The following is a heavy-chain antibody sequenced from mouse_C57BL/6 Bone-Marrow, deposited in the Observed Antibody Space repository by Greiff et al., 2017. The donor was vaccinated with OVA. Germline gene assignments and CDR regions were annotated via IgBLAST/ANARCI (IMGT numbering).Heavy chain of an antibody. CDR1: GFSFNTYA. Sequence: EVQVVESGGGLVQPKGSLKLSCAASGFSFNTYAMNWVRQAPGKGLEWVARIRSKSNNYATYYADSVKDRFTISRDDSESMLYLQMNNLKTEDTAMYYCVRHGPSPWFAYWGQGTLVTVSA. CDR3: VRHGPSPWFAY. CDR2: IRSKSNNYAT. V-gene: IGHV10-1*01. J-gene: IGHJ3*01. D-gene: IGHD6-1*01.